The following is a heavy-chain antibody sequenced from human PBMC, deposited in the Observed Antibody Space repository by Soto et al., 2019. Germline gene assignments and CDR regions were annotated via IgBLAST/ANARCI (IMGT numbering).Heavy chain of an antibody. Sequence: SVKVSCKTSGYNFTNFDINWVRQAPGRGLVWMGWMNPSSGETGSAQNFQGRVTMTRDISTRTFFMQLTSLRSEDTAIYYCARLAEYCNGIKCYSNFDFWGRGTQVTVSS. D-gene: IGHD2-15*01. J-gene: IGHJ4*01. V-gene: IGHV1-8*01. CDR3: ARLAEYCNGIKCYSNFDF. CDR1: GYNFTNFD. CDR2: MNPSSGET.